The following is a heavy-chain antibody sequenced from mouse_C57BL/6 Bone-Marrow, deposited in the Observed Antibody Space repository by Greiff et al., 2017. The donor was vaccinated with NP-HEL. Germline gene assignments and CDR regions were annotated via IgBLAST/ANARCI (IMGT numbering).Heavy chain of an antibody. CDR1: GFNIKDDY. CDR3: TTGSSWDFDY. D-gene: IGHD1-1*01. J-gene: IGHJ2*01. V-gene: IGHV14-4*01. Sequence: LVESGAELVRPGASVKLSCTASGFNIKDDYMHWVKQRPEQGLEWIGWIDPENGDTEYASKFQGKATITADTSSNTAYLQLSSLTSEDTAVYYCTTGSSWDFDYWGQGTTLTVSS. CDR2: IDPENGDT.